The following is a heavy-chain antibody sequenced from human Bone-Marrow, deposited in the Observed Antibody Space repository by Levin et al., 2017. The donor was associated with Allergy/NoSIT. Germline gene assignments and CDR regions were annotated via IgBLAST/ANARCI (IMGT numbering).Heavy chain of an antibody. CDR1: GFTFSSSA. Sequence: GGSLRLSCAASGFTFSSSAMSWVRQAPGKGLEWVSVISGSGGSTYYADSVKGRFTISRDNSKNTLFLQMNSLRAEDTAVYYCANDAGQGSTTWYSVFDCWGQGTLVTVSS. D-gene: IGHD6-13*01. CDR2: ISGSGGST. J-gene: IGHJ4*02. V-gene: IGHV3-23*01. CDR3: ANDAGQGSTTWYSVFDC.